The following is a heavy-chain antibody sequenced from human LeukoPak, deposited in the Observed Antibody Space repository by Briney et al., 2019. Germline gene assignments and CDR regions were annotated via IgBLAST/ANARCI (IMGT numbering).Heavy chain of an antibody. D-gene: IGHD4-17*01. Sequence: GASVKVSCKASGYTFIAYYMHWVRQAPGQGLEWMGIVNPTGGSITYAQKFQGRVTMTRDTSTSTVHMELSSLRSEDTAVYYCARGSYGDYKRMDDQGYWGQGTLVTVSA. J-gene: IGHJ4*02. CDR1: GYTFIAYY. V-gene: IGHV1-46*01. CDR2: VNPTGGSI. CDR3: ARGSYGDYKRMDDQGY.